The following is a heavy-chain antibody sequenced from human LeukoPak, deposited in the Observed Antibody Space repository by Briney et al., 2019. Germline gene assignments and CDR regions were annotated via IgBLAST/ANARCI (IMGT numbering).Heavy chain of an antibody. D-gene: IGHD3-22*01. CDR3: ARATYYYDSSGYSYYFDC. Sequence: ASVKVSCKASGYTFTGYYMHWVRQAPGQGLEWMGWINPNSGGTNYAQKFQGRVTMTRDTSISTAYMELSRLRSDDTAVYYCARATYYYDSSGYSYYFDCWGQGTLVTVSS. CDR2: INPNSGGT. J-gene: IGHJ4*02. CDR1: GYTFTGYY. V-gene: IGHV1-2*02.